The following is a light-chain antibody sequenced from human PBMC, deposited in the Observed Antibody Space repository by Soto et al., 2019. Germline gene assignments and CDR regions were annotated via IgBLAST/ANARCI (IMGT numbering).Light chain of an antibody. CDR2: DVF. CDR3: QQYDQLPLT. Sequence: DIQMTQSASSLPASVGDTVTISCQASQDSSKYLNWFQQKPGKAPKLLIYDVFNVETGVPSRFSGRGSGTDFTLIISNLQPEDFATYYCQQYDQLPLTFGGGTKVDI. V-gene: IGKV1-33*01. CDR1: QDSSKY. J-gene: IGKJ4*01.